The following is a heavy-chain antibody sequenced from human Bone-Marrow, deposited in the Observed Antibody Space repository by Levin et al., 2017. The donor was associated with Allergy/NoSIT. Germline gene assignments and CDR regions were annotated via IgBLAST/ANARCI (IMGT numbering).Heavy chain of an antibody. J-gene: IGHJ4*02. Sequence: GGSLRLSCAASGFTFSSYDMHWVRQATGKGLEWVSTIGKAGDTYYPGSVKGRFTISRENAKNSLYLQMNSLRAGDTAVYYCARADYGSGSYWPVDYWGQGTLVTVSS. CDR3: ARADYGSGSYWPVDY. V-gene: IGHV3-13*01. CDR1: GFTFSSYD. CDR2: IGKAGDT. D-gene: IGHD3-10*01.